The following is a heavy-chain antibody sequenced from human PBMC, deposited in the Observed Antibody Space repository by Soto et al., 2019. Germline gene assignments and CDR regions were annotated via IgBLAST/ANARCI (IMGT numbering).Heavy chain of an antibody. J-gene: IGHJ1*01. Sequence: QVQLQQWGAGLLKPSETLSHTCAVYGGSFSGYYWSWIRQPPWKGLEWIGEINHSGSTNYNPSLKSRVTISVDTSKNQFSLKLSSVTASDTAVYYCARGPVVVAATMARGSYFQHWGQGTLVTVSS. D-gene: IGHD2-15*01. V-gene: IGHV4-34*01. CDR1: GGSFSGYY. CDR2: INHSGST. CDR3: ARGPVVVAATMARGSYFQH.